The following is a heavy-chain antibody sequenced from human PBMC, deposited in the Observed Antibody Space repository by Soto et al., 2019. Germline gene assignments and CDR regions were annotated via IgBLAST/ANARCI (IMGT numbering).Heavy chain of an antibody. CDR3: AKDLSSSWPPDY. CDR2: ISYDGGYK. CDR1: GFTFNNYG. J-gene: IGHJ4*02. D-gene: IGHD6-13*01. Sequence: QVQLVESGGGVVQPGRSLRLSCAASGFTFNNYGMHWVRQAPGKGLEWVAVISYDGGYKLYADAVKGRFTISRDNSKNTVYLQMIILRVEDTAVYYCAKDLSSSWPPDYWGQGTLVTVSS. V-gene: IGHV3-30*18.